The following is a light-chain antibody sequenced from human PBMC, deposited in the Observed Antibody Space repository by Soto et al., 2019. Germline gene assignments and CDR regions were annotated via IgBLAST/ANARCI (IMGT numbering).Light chain of an antibody. V-gene: IGLV2-8*01. Sequence: QSVLTQPPSASGSPGQSVTISCTGTSSDVGGYNYVSWYQQHPGKAPKLMIYEVIKRPSGVPDRFSGSRSGNTASLTVSGLKAEDEADYYCTSYAGSNIPVFGGGTKLTVL. CDR2: EVI. CDR1: SSDVGGYNY. J-gene: IGLJ2*01. CDR3: TSYAGSNIPV.